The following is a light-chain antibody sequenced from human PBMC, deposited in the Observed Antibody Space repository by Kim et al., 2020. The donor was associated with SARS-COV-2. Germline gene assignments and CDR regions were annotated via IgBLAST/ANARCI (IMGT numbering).Light chain of an antibody. J-gene: IGLJ3*02. Sequence: SVKLTCTLSSGHPTYVIVWHQQQPGKAPRYLMKVEHTGNHNKGSGVPDRFSGSTSGADRFLTISNLQSEDEADYYCETWDSDTRVFGGGTQLTVL. CDR1: SGHPTYV. CDR2: VEHTGNH. CDR3: ETWDSDTRV. V-gene: IGLV4-60*03.